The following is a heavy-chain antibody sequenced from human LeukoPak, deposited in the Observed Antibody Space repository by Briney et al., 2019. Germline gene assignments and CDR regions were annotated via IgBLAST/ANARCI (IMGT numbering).Heavy chain of an antibody. V-gene: IGHV3-21*01. CDR3: ARDGKGY. Sequence: GGSLRLSCAASGFTFSSYSMNWVRQAPGKGLEWVSSISSSGSYIYYADSVKGRFTISRDNAKNSLYLQMNSLRAEDTAVYYCARDGKGYWGQGTLVTVSS. CDR2: ISSSGSYI. CDR1: GFTFSSYS. J-gene: IGHJ4*02.